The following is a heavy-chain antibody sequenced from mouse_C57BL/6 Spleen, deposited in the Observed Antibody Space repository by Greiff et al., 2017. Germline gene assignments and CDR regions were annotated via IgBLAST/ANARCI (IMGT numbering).Heavy chain of an antibody. D-gene: IGHD1-1*01. V-gene: IGHV14-4*01. CDR3: TAYYYGSSYAWFAY. J-gene: IGHJ3*01. CDR2: IDPENGDT. Sequence: VQLQQSGAELVRPGASVKLSCTASGFNIKDDYMHWVKQRPEQGLEWIGWIDPENGDTEYASKFQGKATITADTSSNTAYLQLSSLTSEDTAVYYCTAYYYGSSYAWFAYWGQGTLVTVSA. CDR1: GFNIKDDY.